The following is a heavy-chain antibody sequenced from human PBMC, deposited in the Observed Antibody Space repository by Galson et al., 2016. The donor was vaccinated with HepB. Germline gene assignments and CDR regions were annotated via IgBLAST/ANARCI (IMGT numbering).Heavy chain of an antibody. J-gene: IGHJ3*02. D-gene: IGHD1-26*01. CDR1: GFIFNSHW. CDR2: IKEDGSQK. V-gene: IGHV3-7*04. CDR3: ARAGGVANGYALDI. Sequence: SLRLSCAVSGFIFNSHWMTWIRQAPGQGLEWVAKIKEDGSQKYYVDSVQGRFTISRDNAKNSLYLQMNSLRAEDTAVYYCARAGGVANGYALDIWGQGTMVSVSS.